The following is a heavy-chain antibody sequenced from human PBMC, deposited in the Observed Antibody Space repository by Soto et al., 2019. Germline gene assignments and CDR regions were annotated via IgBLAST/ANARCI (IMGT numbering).Heavy chain of an antibody. J-gene: IGHJ5*02. CDR2: IYYSGST. CDR1: GGSISSGDYY. D-gene: IGHD2-2*01. CDR3: AREEDCSSTRCQPRFDP. Sequence: SETLSLTCTVSGGSISSGDYYWSWIRQPPGKGLEWIGYIYYSGSTYYNPSLKSRVTISVDTSKNQFSLKLSSVTAADTAVYYCAREEDCSSTRCQPRFDPWGQGTLVTVSS. V-gene: IGHV4-30-4*01.